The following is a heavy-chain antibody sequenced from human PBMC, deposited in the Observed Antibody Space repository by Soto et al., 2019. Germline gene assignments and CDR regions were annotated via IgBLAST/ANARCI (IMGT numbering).Heavy chain of an antibody. Sequence: NPSETLSLTCTVSGGSVSSSSYYWSWIRQPPGKGLEWIGYIYYSGTTDYNPSLKSRVTISLDTSKNQFSLKLSSVTAADTAVYYCARERNGDPTFFDYWGLGTLVTVSS. CDR3: ARERNGDPTFFDY. V-gene: IGHV4-61*01. CDR1: GGSVSSSSYY. J-gene: IGHJ4*02. D-gene: IGHD1-26*01. CDR2: IYYSGTT.